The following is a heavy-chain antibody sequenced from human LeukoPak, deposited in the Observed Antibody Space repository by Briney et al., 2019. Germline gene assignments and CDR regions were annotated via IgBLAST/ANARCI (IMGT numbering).Heavy chain of an antibody. J-gene: IGHJ4*02. D-gene: IGHD4-17*01. Sequence: PGRSLRLSCAASGFTFSSYGMHWVRQAPGKGLEWVAVISYDGSNKYYADSVKGRFTISRDNSKNTLYLQMNSLRAEDTAVYYCVKDLHYGFDYWGQGTLVTVSS. CDR3: VKDLHYGFDY. CDR2: ISYDGSNK. V-gene: IGHV3-30*18. CDR1: GFTFSSYG.